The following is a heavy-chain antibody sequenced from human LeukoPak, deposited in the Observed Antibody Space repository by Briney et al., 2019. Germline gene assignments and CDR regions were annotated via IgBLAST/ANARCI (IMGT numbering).Heavy chain of an antibody. CDR1: GGSISSGGYY. V-gene: IGHV4-31*03. D-gene: IGHD3-3*01. CDR3: AREGYDFWSGYTLNSRGKYYFDY. Sequence: PSETLSLTCTVSGGSISSGGYYWSWIRQHPGKGLEWIGYIYYSGSTYYNPSLKSRVTISVDTSKNQFSLKLSSVTAADTAVYYCAREGYDFWSGYTLNSRGKYYFDYWGQGTLVTVSS. CDR2: IYYSGST. J-gene: IGHJ4*02.